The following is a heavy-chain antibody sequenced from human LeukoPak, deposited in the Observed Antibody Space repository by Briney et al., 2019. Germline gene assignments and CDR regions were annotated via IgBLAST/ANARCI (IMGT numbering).Heavy chain of an antibody. V-gene: IGHV4-4*07. Sequence: SETLSLTCTVSGGSISSYYWSWIRQPAGKGLEWIGRIYTSGSTNYNPSLKSRVTMSVDTSKNQFSLKLSSVTAADTAVYYCARGSMADIVGATTFDYWGQGTLVTVSS. CDR3: ARGSMADIVGATTFDY. J-gene: IGHJ4*02. D-gene: IGHD1-26*01. CDR1: GGSISSYY. CDR2: IYTSGST.